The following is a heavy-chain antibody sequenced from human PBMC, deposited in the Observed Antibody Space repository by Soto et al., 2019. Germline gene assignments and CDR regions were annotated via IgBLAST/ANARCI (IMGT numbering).Heavy chain of an antibody. Sequence: SETLSLTCTVSGGSISSSSYYWGWIRQPPGKGLEWIGSIYYSGSTYYNPSLKSRVTISVDTSKNQFSLKLSSVTAADTAVYYCARQNHYGDTLWGQGTLVTAPQ. V-gene: IGHV4-39*01. CDR1: GGSISSSSYY. CDR3: ARQNHYGDTL. D-gene: IGHD4-17*01. CDR2: IYYSGST. J-gene: IGHJ4*02.